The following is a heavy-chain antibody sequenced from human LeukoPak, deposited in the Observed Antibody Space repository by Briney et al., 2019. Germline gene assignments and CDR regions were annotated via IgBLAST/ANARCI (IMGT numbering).Heavy chain of an antibody. CDR2: ISVYNGNT. D-gene: IGHD6-13*01. J-gene: IGHJ4*02. CDR1: GYTFTSYG. Sequence: GASVKVSSKASGYTFTSYGISGVRQAPGQGLEWMGWISVYNGNTNYAQKLQGRVTMTTDTSTSTAYMELRSLRSEDTAVYYCARDVSSSNSLKFDSWGQGTLVTVSS. V-gene: IGHV1-18*01. CDR3: ARDVSSSNSLKFDS.